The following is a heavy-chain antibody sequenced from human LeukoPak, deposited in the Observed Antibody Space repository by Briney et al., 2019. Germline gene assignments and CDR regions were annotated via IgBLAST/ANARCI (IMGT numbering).Heavy chain of an antibody. J-gene: IGHJ6*02. CDR3: ARDTSGYYAMDV. CDR1: GFTFSTYS. D-gene: IGHD2-2*01. CDR2: IYGGGGT. V-gene: IGHV3-53*01. Sequence: GGSLRLSCAASGFTFSTYSMNWVRQAPGKGLEWVSVIYGGGGTYYADSVTGRFTISRDHSKNTVYLQMNSLRAEDTAGYYCARDTSGYYAMDVWGQGTTVTVSS.